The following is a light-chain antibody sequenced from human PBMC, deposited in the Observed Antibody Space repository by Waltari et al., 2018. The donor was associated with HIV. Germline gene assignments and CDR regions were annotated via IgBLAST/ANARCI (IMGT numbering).Light chain of an antibody. V-gene: IGLV2-14*01. CDR2: EVS. CDR1: SSDVGGYNC. Sequence: QSALTQPASVSGSPGQSITISYTGTSSDVGGYNCVSWYQQHPGKAPKLMIYEVSNRPSGVSNRFFGSKSGNTASLTISGLQAEDEADYYCSSYTSSSTVIFGGGTKLTVL. CDR3: SSYTSSSTVI. J-gene: IGLJ2*01.